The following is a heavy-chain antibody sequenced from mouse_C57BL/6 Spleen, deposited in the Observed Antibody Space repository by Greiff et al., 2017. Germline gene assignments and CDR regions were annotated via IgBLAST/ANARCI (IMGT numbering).Heavy chain of an antibody. CDR3: ARQKAYDGYYDYCDY. D-gene: IGHD2-3*01. CDR2: ISGGGGNT. CDR1: GFTFSSYT. J-gene: IGHJ2*01. V-gene: IGHV5-9*01. Sequence: EVKLVESGGGLVKPGGSLKLSCAASGFTFSSYTMSWVRQTPEKRLEWVATISGGGGNTYYPDSVKGRFTISRDNAKNTLYLQMSSLRSEDTALSYCARQKAYDGYYDYCDYWGQGTTLTVSS.